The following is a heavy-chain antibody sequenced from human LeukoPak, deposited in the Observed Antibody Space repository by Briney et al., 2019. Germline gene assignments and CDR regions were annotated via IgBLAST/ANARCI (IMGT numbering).Heavy chain of an antibody. CDR2: INPSGGST. V-gene: IGHV1-46*01. CDR1: GYTSTSYY. D-gene: IGHD6-6*01. CDR3: ARSSIAARPDSLLGY. Sequence: ASVKVSCKASGYTSTSYYMHWVRQAPGQGLEWMGIINPSGGSTSYAQKFQGRVTMTRDTSTSTVYMELSSLRSEDTAVYYCARSSIAARPDSLLGYWGQGTLVTVSS. J-gene: IGHJ4*02.